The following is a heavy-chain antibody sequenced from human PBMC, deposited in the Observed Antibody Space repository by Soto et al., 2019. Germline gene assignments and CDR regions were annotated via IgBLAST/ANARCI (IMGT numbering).Heavy chain of an antibody. CDR2: IIPIFGTA. J-gene: IGHJ4*02. Sequence: GAAVKVSCKASGFTFSDYFMHWVRQAPGQGLEWMGGIIPIFGTANYAQKFQGRVTITADESTSTAYMELSSLRSEDTAVYYCARDPGAVAGYYFDYWGQGTLVTVSS. CDR3: ARDPGAVAGYYFDY. CDR1: GFTFSDYF. D-gene: IGHD6-19*01. V-gene: IGHV1-69*13.